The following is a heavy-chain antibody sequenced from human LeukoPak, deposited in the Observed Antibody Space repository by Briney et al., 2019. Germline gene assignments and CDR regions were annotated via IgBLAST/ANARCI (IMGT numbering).Heavy chain of an antibody. D-gene: IGHD2-2*01. Sequence: GSLRLSCAASGFTFSSYEMNWVRRAPGKGLEWIGYIYYSGSTYYNPSLKSRVTISVDTSKNQFSLKLSSVTAADTAVYYCARGVVPAAQNYYFDYWGQGTLVTVSP. CDR3: ARGVVPAAQNYYFDY. J-gene: IGHJ4*02. CDR2: IYYSGST. CDR1: GFTFSSYE. V-gene: IGHV4-59*06.